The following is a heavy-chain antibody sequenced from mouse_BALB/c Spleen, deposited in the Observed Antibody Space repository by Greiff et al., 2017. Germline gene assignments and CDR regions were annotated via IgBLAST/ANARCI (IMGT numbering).Heavy chain of an antibody. CDR2: SRNKANDYTT. V-gene: IGHV7-1*02. D-gene: IGHD2-14*01. J-gene: IGHJ4*01. Sequence: DVMLVESGGGLVQPGGSLRLSCATSGFTFSDFYMEWVRQPPGKRLEWIAASRNKANDYTTEYSASVKGRFIVSRDTSQSILYLQMNALRAEDTAIYYCARRYRGYYAMDYWGQGTSVTVSS. CDR3: ARRYRGYYAMDY. CDR1: GFTFSDFY.